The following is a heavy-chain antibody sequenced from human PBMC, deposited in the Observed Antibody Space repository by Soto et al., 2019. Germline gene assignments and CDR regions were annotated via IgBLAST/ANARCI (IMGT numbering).Heavy chain of an antibody. CDR3: ARGAVVDLVAAFKRELDP. CDR1: GDTVNNGDYF. J-gene: IGHJ5*02. Sequence: PSETLSLTCTVSGDTVNNGDYFWRWIRQSPGKGLEWLGYIYFTGSTYYSPSLKSRLHISMDKSKNHFFLELTSVTVADTAVYFCARGAVVDLVAAFKRELDPWGPGLLVTVFS. CDR2: IYFTGST. V-gene: IGHV4-30-4*01. D-gene: IGHD5-12*01.